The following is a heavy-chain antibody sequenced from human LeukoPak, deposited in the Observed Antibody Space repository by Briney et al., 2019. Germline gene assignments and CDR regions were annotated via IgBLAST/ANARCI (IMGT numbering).Heavy chain of an antibody. CDR2: IKQDGSDT. D-gene: IGHD3-9*01. Sequence: PGGSLRLSCAASGFTFGDYWMTWVRQAPGKGLECVANIKQDGSDTYYVDSVKGRFTISRDNAKNSLFLQMNSLRAEDTAVYYCATYWRYFDWLLSDIWGLGTMVTVSS. V-gene: IGHV3-7*05. CDR3: ATYWRYFDWLLSDI. J-gene: IGHJ3*02. CDR1: GFTFGDYW.